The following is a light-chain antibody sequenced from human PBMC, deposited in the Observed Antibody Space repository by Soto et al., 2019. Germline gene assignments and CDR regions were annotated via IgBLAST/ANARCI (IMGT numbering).Light chain of an antibody. CDR1: QSVLHSSNNKDY. CDR2: WAS. J-gene: IGKJ2*01. V-gene: IGKV4-1*01. CDR3: QQYYSTWYT. Sequence: DIVMTQSPDSLAVSLGERATINCKSSQSVLHSSNNKDYLAWYQQKPGQPPKLLIYWASSRESGVPDRFSGSGSGSDFTLTISSLQAEDVAVYYCQQYYSTWYTSGQGTKLEIK.